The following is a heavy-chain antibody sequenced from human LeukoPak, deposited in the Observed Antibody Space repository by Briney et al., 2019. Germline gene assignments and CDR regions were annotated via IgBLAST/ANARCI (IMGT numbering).Heavy chain of an antibody. CDR3: ARAGSYSPIDY. Sequence: SQTLSLTCNVSGGSISSGGYYCSWIRQHPGKGLEWIGYIYYSGSTYYNPSLKSRVTISVDTSKNQFSLKLSSVTAADTAVYYCARAGSYSPIDYWGQGTLVTVSS. CDR2: IYYSGST. D-gene: IGHD3-10*01. V-gene: IGHV4-31*03. J-gene: IGHJ4*02. CDR1: GGSISSGGYY.